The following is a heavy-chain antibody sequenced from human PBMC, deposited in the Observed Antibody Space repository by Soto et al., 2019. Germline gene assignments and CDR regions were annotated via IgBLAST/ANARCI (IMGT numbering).Heavy chain of an antibody. CDR2: IIPILGIA. CDR3: ARAPGTTGTKFNC. V-gene: IGHV1-69*02. J-gene: IGHJ4*02. CDR1: GGTCSNCT. Sequence: SGKGSCRSSGGTCSNCTSSWLRQAPGQGLEGMGRIIPILGIANYSRKFEGRVTITADKSRRTAYIELISLRSEYTAVFYCARAPGTTGTKFNCCGQRSMVAVSS. D-gene: IGHD1-1*01.